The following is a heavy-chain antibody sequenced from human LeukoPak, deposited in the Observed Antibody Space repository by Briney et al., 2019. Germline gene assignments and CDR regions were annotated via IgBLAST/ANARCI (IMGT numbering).Heavy chain of an antibody. CDR2: INPSGGST. D-gene: IGHD3-9*01. V-gene: IGHV1-46*01. CDR1: GYTFTSYY. CDR3: VASYILIDYHDF. Sequence: ASVKVSCKASGYTFTSYYMHWVRQAPGQGLEWMGIINPSGGSTSYAQKFQGRVTMTRDTSTSTVYMELSSLRSDDTAVYYCVASYILIDYHDFWGQGTLIIVSA. J-gene: IGHJ4*02.